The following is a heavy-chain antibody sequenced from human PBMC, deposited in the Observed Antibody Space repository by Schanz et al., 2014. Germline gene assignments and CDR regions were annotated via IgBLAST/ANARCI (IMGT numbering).Heavy chain of an antibody. CDR3: ASERHEGSTDY. Sequence: KVSGKASGSIFPPYGFSWVRQAPGQGLECMVWINTNSGGTYLKQNFQGWVTMTRDTFTRAVYMEVSSLRTDDMSVYYCASERHEGSTDYRGQG. V-gene: IGHV1-2*04. CDR1: GSIFPPYG. CDR2: INTNSGGT. J-gene: IGHJ4*02.